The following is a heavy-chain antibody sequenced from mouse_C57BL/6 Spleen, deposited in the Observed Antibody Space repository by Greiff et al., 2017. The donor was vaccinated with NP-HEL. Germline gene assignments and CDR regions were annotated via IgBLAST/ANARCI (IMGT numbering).Heavy chain of an antibody. J-gene: IGHJ4*01. CDR2: ISSGSSTI. CDR1: GFTFSDYG. CDR3: ARRLTGRDAMDY. Sequence: EVKVVESGGGLVKPGGSLKLSCAASGFTFSDYGMHWVRQAPEKGLEWVAYISSGSSTIYYADTVKGRFTISRDNAKNTLFLQMTSLRSEDTAMYYCARRLTGRDAMDYWGQGTSVTVSS. D-gene: IGHD4-1*01. V-gene: IGHV5-17*01.